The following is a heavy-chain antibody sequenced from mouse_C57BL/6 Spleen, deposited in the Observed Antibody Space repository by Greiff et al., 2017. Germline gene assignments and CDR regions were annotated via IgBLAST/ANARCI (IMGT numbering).Heavy chain of an antibody. Sequence: VQLQQPGAELVKPGASVKLSCKASGYTFTSYWMHWVKQRPGQGLEWIGMIHPNSGSTNYNETFKSKATLTVDKSSSPAYMQLSSLTSEDSAVYYCASGRFRITTVVEGDYYAMAYWGQGTSVTVSA. CDR1: GYTFTSYW. CDR2: IHPNSGST. CDR3: ASGRFRITTVVEGDYYAMAY. V-gene: IGHV1-64*01. D-gene: IGHD1-1*01. J-gene: IGHJ4*01.